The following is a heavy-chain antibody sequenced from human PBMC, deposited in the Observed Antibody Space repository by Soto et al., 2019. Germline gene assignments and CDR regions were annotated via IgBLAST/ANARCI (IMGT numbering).Heavy chain of an antibody. V-gene: IGHV5-51*01. J-gene: IGHJ6*02. D-gene: IGHD3-10*01. CDR2: IYPADSDI. CDR1: GYSFTSYW. Sequence: GESLKISCKASGYSFTSYWIGWVRQMPGKGLEWMGIIYPADSDIRYSPSFQGPVIISADRSTTTAYLQWSSLKASDTAMYYCARSTMVNVMDVWGQGTTVTVS. CDR3: ARSTMVNVMDV.